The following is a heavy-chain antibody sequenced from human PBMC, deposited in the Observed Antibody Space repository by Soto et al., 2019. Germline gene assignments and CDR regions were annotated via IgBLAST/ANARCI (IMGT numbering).Heavy chain of an antibody. J-gene: IGHJ6*02. CDR1: GGTFSSYA. Sequence: SVKVSCKASGGTFSSYAISWVRQAPGQGLEWMGGVIPIFGTANYAQKFQGRVTITADESTSTAYMELSSLRSEDTAVYYCARDTRLGELSLFGMDVWGQGTTVTVSS. D-gene: IGHD3-16*02. V-gene: IGHV1-69*13. CDR2: VIPIFGTA. CDR3: ARDTRLGELSLFGMDV.